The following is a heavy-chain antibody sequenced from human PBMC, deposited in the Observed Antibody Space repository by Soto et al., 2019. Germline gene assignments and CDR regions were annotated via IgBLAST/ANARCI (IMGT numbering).Heavy chain of an antibody. J-gene: IGHJ4*02. D-gene: IGHD4-17*01. V-gene: IGHV4-59*01. CDR3: ARVYYGDYVGPPALYDY. CDR2: IYYSGST. Sequence: SETLSLTCTVSGGSISSYYWSWIRQPPGKGLEWIGYIYYSGSTNYNPSLKSRVTISVATSKNQFSLKLSSVTAADTAVYYCARVYYGDYVGPPALYDYWGQGTLVTVSS. CDR1: GGSISSYY.